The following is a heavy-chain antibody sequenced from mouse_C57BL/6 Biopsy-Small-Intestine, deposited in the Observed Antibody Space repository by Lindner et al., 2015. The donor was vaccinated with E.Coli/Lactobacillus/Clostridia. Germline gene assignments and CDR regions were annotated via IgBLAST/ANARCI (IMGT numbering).Heavy chain of an antibody. Sequence: VQLQESGAELVKPGASVKISCKASGYAFSSYWMNWVKQRPEKGLEWIGQIYPGDGATNYNGKFKGKATLTADKTSSTAYMQLSSLTSEDSAVYFCARTSYLDYWGQGTTLTVSS. V-gene: IGHV1-80*01. CDR1: GYAFSSYW. CDR3: ARTSYLDY. J-gene: IGHJ2*01. CDR2: IYPGDGAT.